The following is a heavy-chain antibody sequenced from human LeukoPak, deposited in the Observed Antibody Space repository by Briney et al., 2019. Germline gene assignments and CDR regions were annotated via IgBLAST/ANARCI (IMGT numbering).Heavy chain of an antibody. CDR1: GGSISSGGYY. CDR2: IYYSGST. Sequence: SQTLSLTCTVSGGSISSGGYYWSWIRQHPGKGLEWIGYIYYSGSTYYNPSLKSRVTISVDTSKNQFSLKLSSVTAADTAVYYCARGALEHSSPYYYYYGMDVWGQGTTVTVSS. J-gene: IGHJ6*02. V-gene: IGHV4-31*03. D-gene: IGHD6-6*01. CDR3: ARGALEHSSPYYYYYGMDV.